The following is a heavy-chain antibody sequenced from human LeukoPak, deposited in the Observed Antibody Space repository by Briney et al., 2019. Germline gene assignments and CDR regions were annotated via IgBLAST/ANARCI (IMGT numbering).Heavy chain of an antibody. Sequence: SQTLSLTCTISGDSIISDVYYWSWIGQPAGKGLEWIGRIGTSGGTNYNPSLKSRLTISLDTSKNEFSLTVSSVTAADTAVYYCARWNREIRWYDPWGQGTLVTVSS. CDR1: GDSIISDVYY. D-gene: IGHD1-1*01. CDR2: IGTSGGT. V-gene: IGHV4-61*02. CDR3: ARWNREIRWYDP. J-gene: IGHJ5*02.